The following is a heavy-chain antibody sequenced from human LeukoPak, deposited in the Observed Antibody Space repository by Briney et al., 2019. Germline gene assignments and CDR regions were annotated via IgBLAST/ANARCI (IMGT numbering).Heavy chain of an antibody. Sequence: PSETLSLTCTASGDSITNSSYSWGWIRQPPGKGLEWIGSIYYSGSTYYNPSLKSRVTISVDTSKNQFSLKLSSVTAADTAVYYCARVSLTNSDSSGYYHYSNYYYYYMDVWGKGTTVTVSS. CDR1: GDSITNSSYS. CDR3: ARVSLTNSDSSGYYHYSNYYYYYMDV. CDR2: IYYSGST. V-gene: IGHV4-39*07. D-gene: IGHD3-22*01. J-gene: IGHJ6*03.